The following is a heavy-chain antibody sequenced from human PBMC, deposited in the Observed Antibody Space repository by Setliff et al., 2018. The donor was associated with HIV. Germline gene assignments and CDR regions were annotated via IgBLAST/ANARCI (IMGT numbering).Heavy chain of an antibody. J-gene: IGHJ5*02. D-gene: IGHD6-13*01. Sequence: ASVKVSCKASGYTFTGYYMHWVRQAPGQGLEWMGWINPDSGSTNHAQKFQGWVTMTRDTSITTAYMELSRLTSDDTAVYYCARQGAAADGFDPWGQGTLVTVSS. V-gene: IGHV1-2*04. CDR1: GYTFTGYY. CDR2: INPDSGST. CDR3: ARQGAAADGFDP.